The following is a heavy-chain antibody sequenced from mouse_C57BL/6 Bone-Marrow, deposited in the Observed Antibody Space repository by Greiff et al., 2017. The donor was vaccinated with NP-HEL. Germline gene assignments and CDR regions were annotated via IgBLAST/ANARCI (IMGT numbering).Heavy chain of an antibody. CDR3: TLYDYDGG. CDR1: GFNIKDDS. CDR2: LDPENGDT. J-gene: IGHJ3*01. D-gene: IGHD2-4*01. Sequence: VQLQQSGAELVRPGASVKLSCTASGFNIKDDSMPWVTQRPEQGLEWIGWLDPENGDTEYASKFQGKATITADTSSDTAYLQLSSLTSEDTAVYYCTLYDYDGGGGQGTLVTVSA. V-gene: IGHV14-4*01.